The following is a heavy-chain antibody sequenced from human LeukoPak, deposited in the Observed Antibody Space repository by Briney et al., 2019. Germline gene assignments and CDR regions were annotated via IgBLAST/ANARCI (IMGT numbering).Heavy chain of an antibody. V-gene: IGHV3-23*01. J-gene: IGHJ3*02. CDR3: AKGVVVTYDAFDI. D-gene: IGHD3-22*01. CDR1: GFTSSSYA. CDR2: INDSGDKT. Sequence: PGGSLRLSCAAPGFTSSSYAMSWVRQAPGKGLEWVSTINDSGDKTYYADSVKGRVTISRDSSKNTLYLQMNSLRAEDTAVYYCAKGVVVTYDAFDIWGQGTMVTVSS.